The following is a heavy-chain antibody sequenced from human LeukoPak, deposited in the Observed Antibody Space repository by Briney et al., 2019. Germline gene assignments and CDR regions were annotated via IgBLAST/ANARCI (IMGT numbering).Heavy chain of an antibody. D-gene: IGHD2-15*01. CDR1: GFTFSSYA. Sequence: PGRSLRLSCAASGFTFSSYAMHWVRQAPGKGLEWVAVISYDGSNKYYADSVKGRFTISRDNSKNTLYLQMNSLRAEDTAVYYCATGDIVVVVAATGDYWGQGTLVTVSS. CDR2: ISYDGSNK. V-gene: IGHV3-30-3*01. J-gene: IGHJ4*02. CDR3: ATGDIVVVVAATGDY.